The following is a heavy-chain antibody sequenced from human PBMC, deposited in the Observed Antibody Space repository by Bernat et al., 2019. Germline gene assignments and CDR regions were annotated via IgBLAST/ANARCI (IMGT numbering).Heavy chain of an antibody. V-gene: IGHV4-39*01. CDR1: GGSISSSSYY. CDR3: AKFRDSGSGGQ. CDR2: IYGGST. J-gene: IGHJ4*02. D-gene: IGHD5-12*01. Sequence: QLQLQESGPGLVKPSETLSLSCTVSGGSISSSSYYWGWIRQPPGKGLEWIGSIYGGSTYYNPSLKSRVTISEDTSKNQFSLKLSSETAADTAVYYCAKFRDSGSGGQWGQGTLVTVSS.